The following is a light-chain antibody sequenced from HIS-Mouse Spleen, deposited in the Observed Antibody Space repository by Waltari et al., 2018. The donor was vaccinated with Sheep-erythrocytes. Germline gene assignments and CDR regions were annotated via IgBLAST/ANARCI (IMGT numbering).Light chain of an antibody. Sequence: QSALTQPRSVSGSPGPSVPIPCPGTSSDVGGYNYVPGYHQHPGKAPKLMIYDVSKRPSGVPDRFSGSKSGNTASLTISGLQAEDEADYYCCSYAGSYNHVFATGTKVTVL. CDR1: SSDVGGYNY. J-gene: IGLJ1*01. V-gene: IGLV2-11*01. CDR2: DVS. CDR3: CSYAGSYNHV.